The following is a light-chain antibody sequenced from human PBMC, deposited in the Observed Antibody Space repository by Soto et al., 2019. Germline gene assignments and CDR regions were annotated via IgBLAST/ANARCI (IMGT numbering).Light chain of an antibody. CDR3: QQSYSTPFT. V-gene: IGKV1-39*01. CDR1: QSITSY. CDR2: AAS. J-gene: IGKJ5*01. Sequence: DIQMTQSPSSLSASVVDRVTITCRASQSITSYLNWYRQKPGKAPKLLIYAASSLRSGVPSRFSGSGSGTDFTLTIGSLQPEDFATYYCQQSYSTPFTFGQGTRLEIK.